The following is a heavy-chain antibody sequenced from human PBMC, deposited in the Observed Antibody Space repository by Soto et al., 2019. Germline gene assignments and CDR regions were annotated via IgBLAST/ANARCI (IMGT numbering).Heavy chain of an antibody. Sequence: ASVKVSCKASGYTFTGYYMHWVRQAPGQGLEWMGWINPNSGSTNYAQKLQGWVTMTRDTSISTAYMELSRLRSDDTAVYYCARGGDLYCSGGSCYSWFDPWGQGTLVTVSS. CDR2: INPNSGST. V-gene: IGHV1-2*04. CDR3: ARGGDLYCSGGSCYSWFDP. D-gene: IGHD2-15*01. J-gene: IGHJ5*02. CDR1: GYTFTGYY.